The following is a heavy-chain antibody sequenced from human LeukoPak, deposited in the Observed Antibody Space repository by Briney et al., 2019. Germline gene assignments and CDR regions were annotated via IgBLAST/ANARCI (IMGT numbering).Heavy chain of an antibody. V-gene: IGHV6-1*01. J-gene: IGHJ4*02. CDR2: TYYRSKWYN. CDR3: AREAVTHYYYDSSGYPEYYFDY. D-gene: IGHD3-22*01. Sequence: SQTLSLTCAISGDSVSSNSAAWNWIRQSPSRGLEWLRRTYYRSKWYNDYAVSVKSRITINPDTSKNQFSLQLNSVTPEDTAVYYCAREAVTHYYYDSSGYPEYYFDYWGQGTLVTVSS. CDR1: GDSVSSNSAA.